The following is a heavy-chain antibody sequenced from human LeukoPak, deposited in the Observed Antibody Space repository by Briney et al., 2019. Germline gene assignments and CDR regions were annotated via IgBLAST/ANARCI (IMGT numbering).Heavy chain of an antibody. CDR3: ARDGAHGNTFNDAFDI. Sequence: ASVKVSCKASGYTFTSYAMHWVRQAPGQRLEWMGWINAGSGNTKYSQKFQGRVTITRDTSASTAYMELSSLRSEDTAVYYCARDGAHGNTFNDAFDIWGQGTMVTVSS. CDR1: GYTFTSYA. D-gene: IGHD2-2*02. J-gene: IGHJ3*02. V-gene: IGHV1-3*01. CDR2: INAGSGNT.